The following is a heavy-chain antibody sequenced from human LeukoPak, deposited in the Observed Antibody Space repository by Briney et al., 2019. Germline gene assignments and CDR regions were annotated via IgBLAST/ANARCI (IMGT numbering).Heavy chain of an antibody. D-gene: IGHD1-26*01. CDR1: GFTFSSYG. CDR3: AKGRKWELLHDAFDI. V-gene: IGHV3-30*18. J-gene: IGHJ3*02. CDR2: ISFDGSNK. Sequence: SGGSLRLSCAASGFTFSSYGMHWVRQAPGKGLEWVTVISFDGSNKYYADSVKGRFTISRDNSANTLYLQMNSLRAEDTAVYYCAKGRKWELLHDAFDIWGQGTMVTASS.